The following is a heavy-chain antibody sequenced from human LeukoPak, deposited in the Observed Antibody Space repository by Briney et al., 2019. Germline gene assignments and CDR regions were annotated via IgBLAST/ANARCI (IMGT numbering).Heavy chain of an antibody. CDR2: IYYSGST. Sequence: SETLSLTCTVSGGSISSNYWSWIRQPPGKGLESIGYIYYSGSTNYNPSLKSRVTMSVDTSKNQFSLKVSSVTAADTAVYYCAKVVSSGWYYDYWGQGTLVTVSS. CDR1: GGSISSNY. CDR3: AKVVSSGWYYDY. V-gene: IGHV4-59*08. D-gene: IGHD6-19*01. J-gene: IGHJ4*02.